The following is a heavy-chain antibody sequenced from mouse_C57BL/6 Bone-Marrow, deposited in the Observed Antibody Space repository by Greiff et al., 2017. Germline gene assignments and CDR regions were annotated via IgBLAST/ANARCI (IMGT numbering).Heavy chain of an antibody. CDR2: INPNTGGT. CDR3: TRPYYDYDETWFAY. D-gene: IGHD2-4*01. CDR1: GYTFTDYN. J-gene: IGHJ3*01. Sequence: VQLQQSGPELVKPGASVKIPCKASGYTFTDYNMDWVKQSHGKSLEWIGDINPNTGGTIYNQKFKGKATLTVDKSSSTAYMELRSLTSEDTAVYYCTRPYYDYDETWFAYWGQGTLVTVSA. V-gene: IGHV1-18*01.